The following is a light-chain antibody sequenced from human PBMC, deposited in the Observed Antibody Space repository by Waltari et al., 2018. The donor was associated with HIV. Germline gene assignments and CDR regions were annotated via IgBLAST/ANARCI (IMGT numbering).Light chain of an antibody. CDR2: EVS. CDR3: SSYSRGALL. Sequence: QSVLPQPASVSGSPGQSLTLSCTWTSNDIGSYNYVSWYQQSPDKAPKLIIYEVSYRPSGVSSRFSGSKSGNTASLTISGLQTEDEAYYHCSSYSRGALLFGGGTKVTVL. CDR1: SNDIGSYNY. V-gene: IGLV2-14*01. J-gene: IGLJ2*01.